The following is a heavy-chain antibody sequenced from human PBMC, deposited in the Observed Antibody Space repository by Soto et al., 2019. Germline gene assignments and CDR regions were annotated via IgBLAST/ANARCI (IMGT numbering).Heavy chain of an antibody. D-gene: IGHD5-18*01. V-gene: IGHV4-34*01. CDR1: GGSFSGYY. Sequence: SETLSLTXAVYGGSFSGYYWSWIRQPPGKGLEWIGEINHSGSTNYNPSLKSRVTISVDTSKNQFSLKLSSVTAADTAVYYCARARSGYSYGYRLDPWGQGTLVTVSS. J-gene: IGHJ5*02. CDR2: INHSGST. CDR3: ARARSGYSYGYRLDP.